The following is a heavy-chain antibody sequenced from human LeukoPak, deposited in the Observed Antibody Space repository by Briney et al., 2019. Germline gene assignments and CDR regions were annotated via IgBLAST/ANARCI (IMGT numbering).Heavy chain of an antibody. Sequence: GGSLRLSCAASGFTFSSYGMHWVRQAPGKGLEWVAFIRYDGSNKYYADSVKGRFTISRDNSKNTLYLQMNSLRAEDTAVYYCAKDPDYYGSGSSPNWFDPWGQGTLVTVSS. CDR2: IRYDGSNK. V-gene: IGHV3-30*02. D-gene: IGHD3-10*01. CDR1: GFTFSSYG. CDR3: AKDPDYYGSGSSPNWFDP. J-gene: IGHJ5*02.